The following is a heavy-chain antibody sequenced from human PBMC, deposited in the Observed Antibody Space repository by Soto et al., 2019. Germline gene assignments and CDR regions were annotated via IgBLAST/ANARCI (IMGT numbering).Heavy chain of an antibody. CDR3: VREGGV. D-gene: IGHD2-15*01. J-gene: IGHJ3*01. V-gene: IGHV4-30-2*01. CDR2: IYHTGNT. Sequence: QVQLLESGSGLVKPSQTLSLTCTVSGDSISSGGYSWNWIRQPPGKGLEWIGYIYHTGNTYSNPSLNSRVTISVDRSKNQFSLSLTSVTAADTAMYYCVREGGVWGQGTMVTVSS. CDR1: GDSISSGGYS.